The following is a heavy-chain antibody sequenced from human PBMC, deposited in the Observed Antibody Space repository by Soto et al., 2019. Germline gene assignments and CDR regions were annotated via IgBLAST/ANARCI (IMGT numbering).Heavy chain of an antibody. CDR1: GFTFSSYA. CDR3: ARDSMEWLLPRDYYYYYMDV. CDR2: ISSNGGST. J-gene: IGHJ6*03. D-gene: IGHD3-3*01. V-gene: IGHV3-64*01. Sequence: PGGSLRLSCAASGFTFSSYAMHWVRQAPGKGLEYVSAISSNGGSTYYANSVKGRFTISRDNSKNTLYLQMGSLGAEDMAVYYCARDSMEWLLPRDYYYYYMDVWGKGTKVTVSS.